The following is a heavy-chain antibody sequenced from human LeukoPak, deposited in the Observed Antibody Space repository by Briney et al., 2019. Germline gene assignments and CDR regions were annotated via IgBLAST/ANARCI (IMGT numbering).Heavy chain of an antibody. Sequence: GGSLRLSCAASGFTFSSYGMSWVRQAPGKGLEWVSAISGSGGSTYYADSVKGWFTISRDNSKNTLYLQMNSLRAEDTAVYYCARMAITMIVVDAFDIWGQGTMVTVSS. CDR1: GFTFSSYG. V-gene: IGHV3-23*01. CDR3: ARMAITMIVVDAFDI. D-gene: IGHD3-22*01. CDR2: ISGSGGST. J-gene: IGHJ3*02.